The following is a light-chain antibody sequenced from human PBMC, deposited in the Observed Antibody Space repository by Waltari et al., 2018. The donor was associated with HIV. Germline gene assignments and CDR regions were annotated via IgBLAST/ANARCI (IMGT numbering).Light chain of an antibody. V-gene: IGLV1-47*01. CDR2: RDN. CDR1: TPNVGTNF. Sequence: QSVLTQPPSASGPPGPRVTISCSGTTPNVGTNFVSWYQHLPGAAPKLLMYRDNRRPSGVPDRFSGSKSGASASLAISGLRSEDEGDYYCATWDGSLGAFFVFGVGTKVTVL. J-gene: IGLJ1*01. CDR3: ATWDGSLGAFFV.